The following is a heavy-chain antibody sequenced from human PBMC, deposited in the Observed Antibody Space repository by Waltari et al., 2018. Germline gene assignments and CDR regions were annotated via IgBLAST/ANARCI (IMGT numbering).Heavy chain of an antibody. D-gene: IGHD1-1*01. CDR1: GFTLSSYW. Sequence: VRLVESGGVLVQPGGSLSLSCAASGFTLSSYWRRCVRQAPGKGLGWVSGINRNGSSTGYADSVKGRFTISRDNAKNTLYLQMNSLRAEDTAVYYCARRGTADGSDIWGQGTMVTVSS. V-gene: IGHV3-74*01. CDR3: ARRGTADGSDI. CDR2: INRNGSST. J-gene: IGHJ3*02.